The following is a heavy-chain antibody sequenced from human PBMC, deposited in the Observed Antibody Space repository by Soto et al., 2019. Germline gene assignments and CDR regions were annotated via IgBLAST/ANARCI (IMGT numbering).Heavy chain of an antibody. CDR3: ARDTNYYGSGSYYTPYRFDP. J-gene: IGHJ5*02. Sequence: ASVKVSCKASGYTFTSYGISWVRQAPGQGLEWMGWISAYNGNTNYAQKLQGRVTMTTDTSTSTAYMELRGLRSDDTAVYYCARDTNYYGSGSYYTPYRFDPWGQGTLVTVPS. V-gene: IGHV1-18*01. CDR1: GYTFTSYG. D-gene: IGHD3-10*01. CDR2: ISAYNGNT.